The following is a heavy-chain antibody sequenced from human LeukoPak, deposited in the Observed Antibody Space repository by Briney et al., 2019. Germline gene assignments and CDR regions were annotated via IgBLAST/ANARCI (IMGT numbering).Heavy chain of an antibody. J-gene: IGHJ6*03. D-gene: IGHD3-9*01. Sequence: PGGSLRLSCAASDFSFITYAMSWVRQAPGKGLEWVSTISSSSSYIYYADSVKGRFTISRDNAKNSLYLQMNSMRAEDTAVYYCARESYDILTARYMDVWGKGTTVTVSS. CDR1: DFSFITYA. CDR3: ARESYDILTARYMDV. V-gene: IGHV3-21*01. CDR2: ISSSSSYI.